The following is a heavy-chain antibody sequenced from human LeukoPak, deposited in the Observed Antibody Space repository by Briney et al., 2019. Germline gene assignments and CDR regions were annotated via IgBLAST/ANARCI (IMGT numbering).Heavy chain of an antibody. CDR3: ARVRRITVRQRQNFYYFDY. J-gene: IGHJ4*02. V-gene: IGHV3-21*05. Sequence: PGGSLRLSCAASGFTFSSYAMSWVRQAPGKGLEWVSYISGSSDYTNYADSVMGRFTISRDNAKNLLYLQMNSLRAEDTAVYYCARVRRITVRQRQNFYYFDYWGQGTLVTVSS. D-gene: IGHD6-6*01. CDR2: ISGSSDYT. CDR1: GFTFSSYA.